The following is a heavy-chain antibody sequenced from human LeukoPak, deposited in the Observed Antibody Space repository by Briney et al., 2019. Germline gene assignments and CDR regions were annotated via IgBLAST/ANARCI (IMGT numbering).Heavy chain of an antibody. CDR3: ARDNSVRDEAWWFNP. D-gene: IGHD5-24*01. CDR1: GYTFTSYA. V-gene: IGHV1-46*01. J-gene: IGHJ5*02. Sequence: ASVKVSCKASGYTFTSYAMNWVRQAPGQGPEWMGVISPSGGSTIYAQKFKGRVTLTRDMSTSTDYLELGSLRSEDTAVYYCARDNSVRDEAWWFNPWGQGTLVTVSS. CDR2: ISPSGGST.